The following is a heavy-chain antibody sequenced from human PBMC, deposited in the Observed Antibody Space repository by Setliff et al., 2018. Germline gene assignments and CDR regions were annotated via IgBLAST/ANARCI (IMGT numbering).Heavy chain of an antibody. D-gene: IGHD1-1*01. CDR2: VYSGSPNT. CDR3: AKDRDNRWHNFDS. CDR1: GFTFSSLW. Sequence: GGSLRLSCAASGFTFSSLWMSWVRQAPGRGLEWVSVVYSGSPNTYYAASVKGRFTISRDNSKNTLYLQMNSLRVEDSGVYYCAKDRDNRWHNFDSWGHGVLVTVSS. J-gene: IGHJ4*01. V-gene: IGHV3-23*03.